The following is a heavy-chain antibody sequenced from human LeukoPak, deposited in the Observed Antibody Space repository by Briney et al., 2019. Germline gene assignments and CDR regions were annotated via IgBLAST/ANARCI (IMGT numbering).Heavy chain of an antibody. J-gene: IGHJ4*02. V-gene: IGHV3-21*01. D-gene: IGHD5-24*01. Sequence: GGSLRLSCEASGFPFSSYSMNWVRQAPGKGLGWVSSISSSSSYIYYADPVKGRFTISRDNPKNSLYLQMNSLRAEDTAVYNCARDPIDGYNLIGVDYCGQGTLVTVSS. CDR3: ARDPIDGYNLIGVDY. CDR1: GFPFSSYS. CDR2: ISSSSSYI.